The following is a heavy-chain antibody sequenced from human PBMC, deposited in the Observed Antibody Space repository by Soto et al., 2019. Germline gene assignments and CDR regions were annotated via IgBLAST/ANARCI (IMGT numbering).Heavy chain of an antibody. CDR3: ASRGGDTAMVPKSYSGMDV. J-gene: IGHJ6*02. D-gene: IGHD5-18*01. CDR2: IYPSDSDT. Sequence: PGESLKISCKGSGYSFTSYWISWVRQMPGKGLEWMGRIYPSDSDTNYSPSFQGHVTISADKSISTAYLQWSSLNAQDNAMYSSASRGGDTAMVPKSYSGMDVWGQGTPVTVSS. V-gene: IGHV5-10-1*01. CDR1: GYSFTSYW.